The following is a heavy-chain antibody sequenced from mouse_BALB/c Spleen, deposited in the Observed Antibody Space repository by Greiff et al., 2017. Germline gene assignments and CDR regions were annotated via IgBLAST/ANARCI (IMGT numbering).Heavy chain of an antibody. D-gene: IGHD3-3*01. Sequence: EVQGVESGGGLVQPGGSRKLSCAASGFTFSDYGMAWVRQAPGKGPEWVAFISNLAYSIYYADTVTGRFTISRENAKNTLYLEMSSLRSEDTAMYYCAREERAWALDYWGQGTTLTVSS. CDR2: ISNLAYSI. V-gene: IGHV5-15*02. CDR1: GFTFSDYG. CDR3: AREERAWALDY. J-gene: IGHJ2*01.